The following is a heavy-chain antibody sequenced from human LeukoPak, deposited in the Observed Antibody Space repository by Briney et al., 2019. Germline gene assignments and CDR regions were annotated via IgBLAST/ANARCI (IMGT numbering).Heavy chain of an antibody. Sequence: ASVKVSCKASGYTFTGYYMHWARQAPGQGLEWMGWINPNSGGTNYAQKFQGRVTMTRDTSISTAYMELSRLRSDDTAVYYCARDLYYYGSGSYGAFDIWGQGTMVTVSS. CDR3: ARDLYYYGSGSYGAFDI. D-gene: IGHD3-10*01. J-gene: IGHJ3*02. CDR1: GYTFTGYY. V-gene: IGHV1-2*02. CDR2: INPNSGGT.